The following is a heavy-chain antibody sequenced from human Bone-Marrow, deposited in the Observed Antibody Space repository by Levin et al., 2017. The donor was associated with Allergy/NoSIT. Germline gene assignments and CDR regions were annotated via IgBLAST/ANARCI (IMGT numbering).Heavy chain of an antibody. CDR1: GFTFSSHY. D-gene: IGHD3-10*01. Sequence: AGGSLRLSCAASGFTFSSHYMSWIRQAPGKGLEWVSCISSSSSDTDYGDSVKGRFTISRDNARNSLYLQMNSLRAEDTAVYYCAREGVTRARGALDAFDFWGQGTMVTVSS. J-gene: IGHJ3*01. CDR3: AREGVTRARGALDAFDF. V-gene: IGHV3-11*05. CDR2: ISSSSSDT.